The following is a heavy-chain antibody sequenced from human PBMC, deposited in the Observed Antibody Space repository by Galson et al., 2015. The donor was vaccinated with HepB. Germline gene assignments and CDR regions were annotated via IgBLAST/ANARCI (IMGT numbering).Heavy chain of an antibody. CDR3: ARLAYCGGDCYGGFDY. D-gene: IGHD2-21*02. Sequence: SVKVSCKASGGTFDSHAISWVRQAPGQGLEWMGWINPNSGGTNYAQKFQGWVTMTRDTSISTAYMELSRLRSDDTAVYYCARLAYCGGDCYGGFDYWGQGTLVTVSS. CDR2: INPNSGGT. CDR1: GGTFDSHA. V-gene: IGHV1-2*04. J-gene: IGHJ4*02.